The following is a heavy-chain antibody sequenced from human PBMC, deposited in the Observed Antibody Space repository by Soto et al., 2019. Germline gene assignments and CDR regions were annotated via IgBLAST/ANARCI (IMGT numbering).Heavy chain of an antibody. CDR2: IYYTGSI. V-gene: IGHV4-39*01. D-gene: IGHD2-21*02. Sequence: QLQLQESGPGLVKPSETLSLTCTVSGGSISSSSYYWGWIRQPPGKGLEWIGSIYYTGSIYYNPSLRSRVTTSVDRSKNQFSLKLRSVTATDTAVYYCARHVRWLRDSPTYYFDYWGQGTLVTVSS. CDR1: GGSISSSSYY. CDR3: ARHVRWLRDSPTYYFDY. J-gene: IGHJ4*02.